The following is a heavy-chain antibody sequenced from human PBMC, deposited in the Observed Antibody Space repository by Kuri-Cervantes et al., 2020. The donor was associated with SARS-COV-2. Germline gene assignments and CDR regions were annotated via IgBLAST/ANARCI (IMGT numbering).Heavy chain of an antibody. D-gene: IGHD1-26*01. V-gene: IGHV4-30-4*08. CDR2: IYYSGST. Sequence: SETLSLTCTVSGGSISSGDYYWSWIRQPPGEGLEWIGYIYYSGSTYYNPSLKSRVTISVDTSKNQFSLKLSSVTAADTAVYYCARRGYSGSIDAFDIWGQGTMVTVSS. J-gene: IGHJ3*02. CDR1: GGSISSGDYY. CDR3: ARRGYSGSIDAFDI.